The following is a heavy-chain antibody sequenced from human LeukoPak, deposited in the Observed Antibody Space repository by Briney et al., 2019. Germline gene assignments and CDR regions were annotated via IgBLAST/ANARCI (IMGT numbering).Heavy chain of an antibody. Sequence: KPGGSLRLSCAASGFTFSDYYMSWIRQAPGKGLEWVSYISSSGSTIYYADSVKGRFTISRDNAKNSLHLQMNSLRAEDTAVYYCARHALITGDLGDAFDIWGQGTMVTVSS. CDR2: ISSSGSTI. V-gene: IGHV3-11*04. CDR3: ARHALITGDLGDAFDI. J-gene: IGHJ3*02. CDR1: GFTFSDYY. D-gene: IGHD7-27*01.